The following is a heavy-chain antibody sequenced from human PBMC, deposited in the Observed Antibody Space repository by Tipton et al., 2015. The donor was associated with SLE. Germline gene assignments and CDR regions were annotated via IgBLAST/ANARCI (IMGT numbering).Heavy chain of an antibody. CDR1: GGSISSSNW. CDR3: ARAGYSSSWYYLGYFQH. CDR2: IYHSGST. V-gene: IGHV4-4*02. Sequence: TLSLTCAVSGGSISSSNWWSWVRQPPGKGLEWIGEIYHSGSTNYNPSLKSRVTISVDTSKNQFSLKLSSVTAADTAVYYCARAGYSSSWYYLGYFQHWGQGTLVTVSS. J-gene: IGHJ1*01. D-gene: IGHD6-13*01.